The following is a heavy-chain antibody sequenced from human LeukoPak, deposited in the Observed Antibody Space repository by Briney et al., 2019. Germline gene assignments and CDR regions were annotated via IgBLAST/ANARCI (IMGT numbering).Heavy chain of an antibody. V-gene: IGHV4-34*01. CDR2: INHSGTT. D-gene: IGHD2-15*01. CDR1: GGSFSGYY. Sequence: SETLSLTCAVYGGSFSGYYWSWIRQPPGKGLEWIGEINHSGTTNYNPSLKSRVTISVDTSKNQFSLKLSSVTAADTAVYYCARGLSAIVYWGQGTLVTVSS. CDR3: ARGLSAIVY. J-gene: IGHJ4*02.